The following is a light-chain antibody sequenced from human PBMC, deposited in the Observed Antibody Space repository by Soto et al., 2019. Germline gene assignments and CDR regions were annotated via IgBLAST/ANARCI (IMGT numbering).Light chain of an antibody. CDR3: SSYTSSSTLV. J-gene: IGLJ2*01. Sequence: QSALTQPPSASGSPGRSVTISCTGTSSDVGGYDYVSWFQQHPGKAPKLIIYEVSNRPSGVSNRFSGSKSGNTASLTISGLQAEDEADYYCSSYTSSSTLVFGGGTKVTVL. CDR2: EVS. CDR1: SSDVGGYDY. V-gene: IGLV2-14*01.